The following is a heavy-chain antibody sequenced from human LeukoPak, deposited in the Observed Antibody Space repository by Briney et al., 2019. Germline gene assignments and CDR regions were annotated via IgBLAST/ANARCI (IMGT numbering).Heavy chain of an antibody. CDR3: ARERYSSSWYYYYYMDV. Sequence: SETLSLTCTVSGGSISSGSYYWSWIRQSAGKGLEWIGRIYTSGSTNYNPSLKSRVTISVDTSKNQFSLKLSSVTAADTAVYYCARERYSSSWYYYYYMDVWGKGTTVTISS. CDR1: GGSISSGSYY. J-gene: IGHJ6*03. V-gene: IGHV4-61*02. CDR2: IYTSGST. D-gene: IGHD6-13*01.